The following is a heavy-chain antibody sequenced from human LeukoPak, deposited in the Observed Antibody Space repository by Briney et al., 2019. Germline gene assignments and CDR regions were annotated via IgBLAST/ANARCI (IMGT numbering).Heavy chain of an antibody. J-gene: IGHJ4*02. CDR1: DDSSTFRNYY. V-gene: IGHV4-39*01. CDR3: SKRRVTQGNDFDY. CDR2: IYYSGTT. D-gene: IGHD2-21*02. Sequence: SETLPLTCTVSDDSSTFRNYYWVWIRQPPGKGLEWIGSIYYSGTTYYNPSLKSRGTMSVDTSKYQFSLKLTSATAADTALYYCSKRRVTQGNDFDYWGQGTLVTVSS.